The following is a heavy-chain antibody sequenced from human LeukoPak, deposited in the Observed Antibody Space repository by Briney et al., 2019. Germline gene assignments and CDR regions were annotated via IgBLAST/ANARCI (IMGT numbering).Heavy chain of an antibody. D-gene: IGHD3-3*01. V-gene: IGHV5-10-1*01. CDR1: GYSFTCYW. J-gene: IGHJ4*02. CDR3: ASSSTYYDFWSGKY. Sequence: GESLKISCKCSGYSFTCYWISGVRPMPGKGLEWLGKIDPSDSHTHYSPSFQGHVTISADKSISTAYLQWSSLKASDTAMYYCASSSTYYDFWSGKYWGQGTLVTVSS. CDR2: IDPSDSHT.